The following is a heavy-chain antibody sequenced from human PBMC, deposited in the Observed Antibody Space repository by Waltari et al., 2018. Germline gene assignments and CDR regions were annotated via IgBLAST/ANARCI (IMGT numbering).Heavy chain of an antibody. D-gene: IGHD3-16*02. CDR3: ARDIAFVGVSVMNEAFDF. CDR1: VFTFSSYG. J-gene: IGHJ3*01. Sequence: QLYLVESGGGVVQPGRPMRLSCAASVFTFSSYGTHWVRQPPGKGLEWFAVISSTGSNTYYADSVRGRFTISRDNSKNRLYLEMNGLRAEDTAVYYCARDIAFVGVSVMNEAFDFRGRGTTVTVSP. V-gene: IGHV3-33*01. CDR2: ISSTGSNT.